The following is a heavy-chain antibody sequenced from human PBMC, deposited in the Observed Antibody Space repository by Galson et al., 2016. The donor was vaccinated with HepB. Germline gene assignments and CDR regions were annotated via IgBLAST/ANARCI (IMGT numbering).Heavy chain of an antibody. CDR1: GFTFSSHG. CDR2: ISNSGGTT. J-gene: IGHJ1*01. D-gene: IGHD1-1*01. CDR3: ANSYCTGTACYRWHF. V-gene: IGHV3-NL1*01. Sequence: SLRLSCAASGFTFSSHGMHWVRQAPGKGLEWVSSISNSGGTTHYADSVQRRFTISRDNSKNTLYLQMNSLTAADAALYYCANSYCTGTACYRWHFRGQGTLVTVSP.